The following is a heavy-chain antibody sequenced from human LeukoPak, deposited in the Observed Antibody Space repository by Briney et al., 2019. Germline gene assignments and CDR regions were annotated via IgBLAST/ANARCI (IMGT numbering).Heavy chain of an antibody. CDR2: IVGSSST. D-gene: IGHD6-13*01. CDR1: RFTFTDYT. Sequence: PGGSLRLSCAASRFTFTDYTMNWVRQAPGKGLEWVSSIVGSSSTYYADSLKGRFTISRDNAKNSLYLQMNSLRAEDTAVYYCARIGAGSSRDYWGQGTLVTVSS. J-gene: IGHJ4*02. CDR3: ARIGAGSSRDY. V-gene: IGHV3-69-1*01.